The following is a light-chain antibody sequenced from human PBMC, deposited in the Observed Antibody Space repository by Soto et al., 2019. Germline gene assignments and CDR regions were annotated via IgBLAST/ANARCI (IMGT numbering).Light chain of an antibody. J-gene: IGKJ1*01. V-gene: IGKV3-20*01. CDR1: QSVTNSF. CDR3: QQYVSSPCA. Sequence: EIVLAQSPGTLSLSPGERATLSCRASQSVTNSFLAWYQQKPGQAPRLLIYGASRRATGITDRFTGSGSGTDFTLTISRLEPEDFAVYYCQQYVSSPCAFGQGTKXXI. CDR2: GAS.